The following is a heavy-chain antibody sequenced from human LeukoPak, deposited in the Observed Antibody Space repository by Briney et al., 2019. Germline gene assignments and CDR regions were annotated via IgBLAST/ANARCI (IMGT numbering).Heavy chain of an antibody. CDR1: GYTFNRYG. J-gene: IGHJ4*02. D-gene: IGHD5-24*01. CDR2: IGSYNGNT. V-gene: IGHV1-18*01. CDR3: ARGDRRDGYNFIDY. Sequence: ASVKVSCKASGYTFNRYGISWVRQAPGQGLEWMGWIGSYNGNTNYAQKFQGRVTITADKSTSTAYMELSSLRSEDTAVYYCARGDRRDGYNFIDYWGQGTLVTVSS.